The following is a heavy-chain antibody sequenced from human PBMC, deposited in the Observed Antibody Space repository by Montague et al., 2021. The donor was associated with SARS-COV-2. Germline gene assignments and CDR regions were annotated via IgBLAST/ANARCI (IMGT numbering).Heavy chain of an antibody. CDR1: GGSISSGSYY. V-gene: IGHV4-61*02. CDR2: IRTTGHT. J-gene: IGHJ4*02. CDR3: ARFGSGTLEFDL. Sequence: TQSLTCTVSGGSISSGSYYWSWIRQPAGKGLEWVGRIRTTGHTDYNSSLESRVFMSVDTSTNQFSLSLTSVTAADTAVYFCARFGSGTLEFDLWGQGTLVTVSS. D-gene: IGHD1-26*01.